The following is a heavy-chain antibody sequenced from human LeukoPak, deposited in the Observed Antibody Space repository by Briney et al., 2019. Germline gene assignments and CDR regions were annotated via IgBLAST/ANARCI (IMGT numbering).Heavy chain of an antibody. D-gene: IGHD3-3*01. V-gene: IGHV4-59*12. CDR1: GGSISSYY. Sequence: SETLSLTCTVSGGSISSYYWSWIRQPPGKGLEWIGYIYYSGSTNYNPSLKSRVTISVDTSKNQFSLKLSSVTAADTAVYYCARDINRSGYYTGEKNWFDPWGQGTLVTVSS. J-gene: IGHJ5*02. CDR2: IYYSGST. CDR3: ARDINRSGYYTGEKNWFDP.